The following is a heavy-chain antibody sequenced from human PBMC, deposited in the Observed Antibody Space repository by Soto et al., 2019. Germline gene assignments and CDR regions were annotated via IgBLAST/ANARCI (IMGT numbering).Heavy chain of an antibody. CDR1: GGTFKSYA. CDR3: ANWRDTETHVGNYYFGMDI. V-gene: IGHV1-69*12. Sequence: QVQLVQSGAEVKKPGASVKVSCKASGGTFKSYAISWVRQAPGQGLEWLGGIMPIYGTADYAQKFQGRVTITAAESTSTAYMELRSLTSEDTAVYDCANWRDTETHVGNYYFGMDIWGQGTTVTFS. J-gene: IGHJ6*02. D-gene: IGHD1-1*01. CDR2: IMPIYGTA.